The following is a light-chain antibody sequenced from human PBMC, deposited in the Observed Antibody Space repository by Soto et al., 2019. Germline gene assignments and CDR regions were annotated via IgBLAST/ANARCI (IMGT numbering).Light chain of an antibody. Sequence: EIVMTHSPCTRSVARXXXXXXSXVASQSVSDRVVWYQQKSGQAPSLLIYAASTRAAGVPARFSGSGSGTEFTLTISSLQSEDFAVYFCQQYADWPKTFGQGTKVDI. CDR1: QSVSDR. V-gene: IGKV3-15*01. CDR3: QQYADWPKT. J-gene: IGKJ1*01. CDR2: AAS.